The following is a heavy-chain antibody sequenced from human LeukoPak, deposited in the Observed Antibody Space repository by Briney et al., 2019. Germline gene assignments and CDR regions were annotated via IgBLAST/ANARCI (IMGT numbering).Heavy chain of an antibody. CDR3: ARDSDNDSGCDY. D-gene: IGHD5-12*01. Sequence: ASGKVSCKASGYTFTNYYIHWVRQAPGQGLEWMGIINPSGGSASNAQNFQGRVIMTRDTSTSTVYMELSSLRSEDTAVYYCARDSDNDSGCDYWGQGTLVTVSS. CDR2: INPSGGSA. J-gene: IGHJ4*02. V-gene: IGHV1-46*01. CDR1: GYTFTNYY.